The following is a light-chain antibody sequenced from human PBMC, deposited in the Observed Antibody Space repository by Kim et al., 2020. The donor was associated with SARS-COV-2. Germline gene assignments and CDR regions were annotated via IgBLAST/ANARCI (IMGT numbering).Light chain of an antibody. J-gene: IGKJ4*01. CDR1: KGIRNY. CDR2: GAS. Sequence: ASVEDRVTITCRASKGIRNYLAWYQQKPGKVPKLLIYGASTLHSEVPSRFSGSGSGTYFTLTINSLQPEDAATYYCQKYNSVPLTFGGGTKVDIK. V-gene: IGKV1-27*01. CDR3: QKYNSVPLT.